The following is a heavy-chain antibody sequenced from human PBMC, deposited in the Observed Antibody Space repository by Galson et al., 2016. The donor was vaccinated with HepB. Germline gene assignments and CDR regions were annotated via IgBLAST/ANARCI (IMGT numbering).Heavy chain of an antibody. CDR1: GIPVSPGGRF. Sequence: PALVIPTQTLTLTCTFPGIPVSPGGRFVSWTRQSPGRALEWLALMDVADAGNSSTSPRTGLTISKGAAKNQVVLRMTNMHPVDTGTYYCARLTGVGYFDYWGQGIAVTVSS. D-gene: IGHD1-1*01. CDR3: ARLTGVGYFDY. J-gene: IGHJ4*02. V-gene: IGHV2-70*01. CDR2: MDVADAG.